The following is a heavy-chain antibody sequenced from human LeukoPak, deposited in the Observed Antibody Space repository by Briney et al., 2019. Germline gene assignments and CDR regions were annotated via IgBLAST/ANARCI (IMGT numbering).Heavy chain of an antibody. J-gene: IGHJ4*02. CDR2: IYHSGST. D-gene: IGHD1-26*01. V-gene: IGHV4-39*07. Sequence: SETLSLTCTVSGGSISSSSYYWGWTRQPPGKGLEWIGYIYHSGSTYYNPSLKSRVTISVDRSKNQFSLKLSSVTAADTAVYYCATGSYAFDYWGQGTLVTVSS. CDR3: ATGSYAFDY. CDR1: GGSISSSSYY.